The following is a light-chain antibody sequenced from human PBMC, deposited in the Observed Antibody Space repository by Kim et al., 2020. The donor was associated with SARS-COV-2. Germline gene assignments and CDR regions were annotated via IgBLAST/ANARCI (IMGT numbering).Light chain of an antibody. CDR2: EGS. CDR1: SSDVGSYNL. V-gene: IGLV2-23*01. J-gene: IGLJ3*02. CDR3: CSYAGSSTWV. Sequence: LTQPASVSGSPGQSITISCTGTSSDVGSYNLVSWYQQHPGKAPKLMIYEGSKRPSGVSNRSSGSKSGNTASLTISGLQAEDEADYYCCSYAGSSTWVFGGGTQLTVL.